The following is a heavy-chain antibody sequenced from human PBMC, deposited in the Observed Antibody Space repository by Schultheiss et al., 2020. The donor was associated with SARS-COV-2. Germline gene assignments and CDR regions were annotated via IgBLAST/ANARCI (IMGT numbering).Heavy chain of an antibody. D-gene: IGHD5-12*01. CDR3: ARALHSGYDLVRIGPDY. V-gene: IGHV1-18*01. CDR1: GYTFTSYG. CDR2: ISAYNGNT. Sequence: ASVKVSCKASGYTFTSYGISWVRQAPGQGLEWMGWISAYNGNTNYAQKLQGRVTMTTDTSTSTAYMELSSLRSEDTAVYYCARALHSGYDLVRIGPDYWGQGTLVTVSS. J-gene: IGHJ4*02.